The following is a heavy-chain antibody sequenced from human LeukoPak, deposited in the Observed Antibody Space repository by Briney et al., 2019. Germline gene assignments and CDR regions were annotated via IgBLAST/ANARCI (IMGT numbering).Heavy chain of an antibody. CDR1: GYTFTSYG. D-gene: IGHD4-17*01. Sequence: GASVKVSCKASGYTFTSYGISWVRQAPGQGLEWMGWISAYNGNTNYAQKLQGRVTMTTDTSTSTAYMELRSLRSDNTAVYYCARGGSNDYGEPYFDYWGQGTLVTVSS. J-gene: IGHJ4*02. CDR2: ISAYNGNT. CDR3: ARGGSNDYGEPYFDY. V-gene: IGHV1-18*01.